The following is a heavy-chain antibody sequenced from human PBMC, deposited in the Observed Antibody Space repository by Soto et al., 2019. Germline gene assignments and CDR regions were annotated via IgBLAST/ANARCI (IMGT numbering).Heavy chain of an antibody. CDR3: ARGTTLAIFDYGMDV. J-gene: IGHJ6*02. CDR1: GFTFTSYA. Sequence: PGGSLRLSCAASGFTFTSYAMHWVRQAPGKGLEWVAVISNDGSNYYYADSVRGRFTISRDNTKNTLFLQMSSLRGEDSGVYYCARGTTLAIFDYGMDVWGQGTTVTFSS. CDR2: ISNDGSNY. V-gene: IGHV3-30-3*01. D-gene: IGHD3-3*01.